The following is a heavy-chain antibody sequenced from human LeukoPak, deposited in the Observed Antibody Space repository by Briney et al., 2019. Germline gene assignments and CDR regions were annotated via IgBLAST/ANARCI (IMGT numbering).Heavy chain of an antibody. J-gene: IGHJ6*04. Sequence: GGSLRLSCAASGFNFRTSWMNWVRQAPGKRLEWVAVISYDGSNKYYADSVKGRFTISRDNSKNTLYLQMNSLRAEDTAVYYCAKRITYYYGSGYGMDVWGKGTTVTVSS. D-gene: IGHD3-10*01. CDR1: GFNFRTSW. CDR3: AKRITYYYGSGYGMDV. V-gene: IGHV3-30*18. CDR2: ISYDGSNK.